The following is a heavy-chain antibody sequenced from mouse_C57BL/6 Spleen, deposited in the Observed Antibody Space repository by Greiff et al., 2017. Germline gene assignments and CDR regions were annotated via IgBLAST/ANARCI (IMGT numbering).Heavy chain of an antibody. CDR2: SRNKANDYTT. V-gene: IGHV7-1*01. J-gene: IGHJ1*03. Sequence: EVKLVESGGGLVQSGRSLRLSCATSGFTFSDFYMEWVRQAPGKGLEWIAASRNKANDYTTEYSASVKGRFIVSRDTSQSILYLQMNALRAEDTAIYYCARGYYDYHYWYFDVWGTGTTVTVSS. D-gene: IGHD2-4*01. CDR3: ARGYYDYHYWYFDV. CDR1: GFTFSDFY.